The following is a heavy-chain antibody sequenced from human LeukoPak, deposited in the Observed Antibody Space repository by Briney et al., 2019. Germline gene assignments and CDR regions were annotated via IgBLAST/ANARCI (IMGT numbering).Heavy chain of an antibody. CDR1: GGSISSYY. Sequence: SETLSLTCTVSGGSISSYYWSWIRQPPGKGLEWIGYIYYSGSTNYNPSLKSRVTISVDTSKNQFSLKLSSVTAADTAVYYCARHTRIRQLLDPPGAFDIWSQGTMVTVSS. CDR2: IYYSGST. D-gene: IGHD6-19*01. J-gene: IGHJ3*02. CDR3: ARHTRIRQLLDPPGAFDI. V-gene: IGHV4-59*08.